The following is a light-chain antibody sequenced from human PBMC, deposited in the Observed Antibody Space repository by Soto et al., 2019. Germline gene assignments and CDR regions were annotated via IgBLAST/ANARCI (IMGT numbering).Light chain of an antibody. CDR2: ASS. CDR3: QQYYSYSKT. CDR1: RNIRNY. V-gene: IGKV1-39*01. Sequence: DIQMTQSPSSLSASVGDSVTISCRASRNIRNYLNWYQQKPGKAPKLLIYASSTLYGGVPSRFTGSGSGTEFTLTISSLQPDDLATYYCQQYYSYSKTFGQGTKVDIK. J-gene: IGKJ1*01.